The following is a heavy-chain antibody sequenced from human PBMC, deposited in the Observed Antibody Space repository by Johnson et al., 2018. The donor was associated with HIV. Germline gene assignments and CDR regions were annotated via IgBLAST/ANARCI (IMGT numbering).Heavy chain of an antibody. CDR1: RFTFDDYA. CDR2: ISWNSGSI. CDR3: AKEAGNSSWIPLYDAFDI. D-gene: IGHD6-13*01. V-gene: IGHV3-9*01. J-gene: IGHJ3*02. Sequence: QLVESGGGLVQPGRSLRISCAASRFTFDDYAMHWVRQAPGKGLEWVSGISWNSGSIGYADSVKGRFTISRDNAKNSLYLQMNSLRAEDTALYYCAKEAGNSSWIPLYDAFDIWGQGTMVTVSS.